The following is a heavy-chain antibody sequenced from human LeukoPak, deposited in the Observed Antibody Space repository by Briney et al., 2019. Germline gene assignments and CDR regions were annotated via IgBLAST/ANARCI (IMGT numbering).Heavy chain of an antibody. J-gene: IGHJ3*02. CDR3: AREAVAGSYGAFDI. D-gene: IGHD6-19*01. CDR2: IYYSGST. Sequence: PSETLSLXCTVSGGSISSYYWSWLRQPPGKGLEWIGYIYYSGSTNYNPSLKSRVTISVDTSKNQFSLKLSSVTAADTAVYYCAREAVAGSYGAFDIWGQGTMVTVSS. CDR1: GGSISSYY. V-gene: IGHV4-59*01.